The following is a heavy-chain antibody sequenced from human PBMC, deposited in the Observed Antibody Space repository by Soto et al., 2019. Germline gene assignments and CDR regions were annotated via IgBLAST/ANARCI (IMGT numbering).Heavy chain of an antibody. D-gene: IGHD6-13*01. CDR1: GHTISNYA. Sequence: ASVKVSCKASGHTISNYAIHWMRQAPGQRPEWMGWINTGNGDTKYSQKFRGRVTISSDTSASTVYMDLSSLTSEDTAVFFCARGLAAATVRYYYYGRDIWGRRTTFTVAS. CDR2: INTGNGDT. V-gene: IGHV1-3*04. J-gene: IGHJ6*02. CDR3: ARGLAAATVRYYYYGRDI.